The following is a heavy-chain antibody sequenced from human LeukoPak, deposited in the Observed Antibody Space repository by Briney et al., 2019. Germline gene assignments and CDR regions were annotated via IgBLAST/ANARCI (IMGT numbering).Heavy chain of an antibody. D-gene: IGHD2-15*01. J-gene: IGHJ4*02. CDR1: TDSTNTYY. V-gene: IGHV4-59*07. Sequence: SDTLSLTCSVSTDSTNTYYWRWLRQSPGKGLEWMGHIYHSGSTDYNPSFKSRVTISLNMSKKEFSLKLTSVTVADTAMYYCVRLRWELLAPYFDHWGQGAFVIVSS. CDR3: VRLRWELLAPYFDH. CDR2: IYHSGST.